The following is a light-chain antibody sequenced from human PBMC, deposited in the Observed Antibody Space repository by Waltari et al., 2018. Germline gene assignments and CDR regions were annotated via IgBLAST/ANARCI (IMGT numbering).Light chain of an antibody. CDR3: AAWDDSHYV. CDR2: RNN. J-gene: IGLJ1*01. Sequence: QSVLTQPPSASETPGQRVIISCSGSSSNLGSNYLYWYQQLPGTAPKLLIYRNNQRPSGVPARFSGSKSGTSASLAISGLRSEDEAVYYCAAWDDSHYVFGTGTKVTVL. CDR1: SSNLGSNY. V-gene: IGLV1-47*01.